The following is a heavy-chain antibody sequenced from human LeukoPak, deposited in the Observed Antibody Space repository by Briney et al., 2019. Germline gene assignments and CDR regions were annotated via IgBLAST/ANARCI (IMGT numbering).Heavy chain of an antibody. V-gene: IGHV4-31*03. Sequence: SQTLSLTCTVSGGSISSGGYYWSWIRQHPGKGLEWIGYIYYSGSTYYNPSLKVRVTISVDTSKNQFSLKLSSVTAADTAVYYCARLVVVVAATHPWGQGTLVTVSS. CDR1: GGSISSGGYY. CDR2: IYYSGST. CDR3: ARLVVVVAATHP. D-gene: IGHD2-15*01. J-gene: IGHJ5*02.